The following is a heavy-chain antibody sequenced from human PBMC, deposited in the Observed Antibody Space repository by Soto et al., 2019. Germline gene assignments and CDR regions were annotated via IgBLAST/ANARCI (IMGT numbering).Heavy chain of an antibody. Sequence: GGSLRLSCAASGFSFGSYALSWVRQAPGKGLEWVSTISGSDGKTFYADSVKGRFSISRDTSQSTLYLQVNSLRADDTAMYYCARWSYLDYWGQGTRVTVSS. CDR2: ISGSDGKT. CDR1: GFSFGSYA. D-gene: IGHD3-3*01. V-gene: IGHV3-23*01. J-gene: IGHJ4*02. CDR3: ARWSYLDY.